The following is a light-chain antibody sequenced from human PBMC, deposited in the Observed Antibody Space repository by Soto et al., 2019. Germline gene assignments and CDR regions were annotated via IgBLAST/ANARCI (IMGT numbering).Light chain of an antibody. CDR2: AAS. V-gene: IGKV1-27*01. Sequence: DIQMTQSPSSLSASVGDRVTITCPASQGISNYLAWYQQKPGKVPKLLIYAASTLQSEVACRFSGSGSGTDLTLTISSLQPEDVATYYCQKYNSAPCTVGQGTKLEIK. CDR3: QKYNSAPCT. CDR1: QGISNY. J-gene: IGKJ2*02.